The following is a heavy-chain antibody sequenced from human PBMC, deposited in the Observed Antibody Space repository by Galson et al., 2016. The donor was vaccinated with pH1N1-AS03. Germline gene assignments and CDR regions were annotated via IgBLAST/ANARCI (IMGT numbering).Heavy chain of an antibody. V-gene: IGHV4-4*07. Sequence: LTCRVSGGSLSGYFWTWIRQPAGKGLEWIGRMDPTGRRNYKSSLESRVSMSVDTSKNEISLRLTSVTAADTAVYYCTRESSGLGRGLDYWGQGTLVTVSS. CDR2: MDPTGRR. CDR3: TRESSGLGRGLDY. J-gene: IGHJ4*02. D-gene: IGHD3-10*01. CDR1: GGSLSGYF.